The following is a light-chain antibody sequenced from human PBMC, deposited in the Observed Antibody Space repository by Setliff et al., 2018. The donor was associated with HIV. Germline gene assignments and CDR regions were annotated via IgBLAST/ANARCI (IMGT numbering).Light chain of an antibody. J-gene: IGLJ1*01. CDR1: NIGSKS. CDR2: YDS. V-gene: IGLV3-21*04. Sequence: ELTQPHSVSVAPGKTARITCGGNNIGSKSVHWHQQKPGQAPVLVIYYDSDRPSGIPERFSGSNSGNTATLTISRVEAGDEADYYCQVWDSSSDHYVFGTGTKVTVL. CDR3: QVWDSSSDHYV.